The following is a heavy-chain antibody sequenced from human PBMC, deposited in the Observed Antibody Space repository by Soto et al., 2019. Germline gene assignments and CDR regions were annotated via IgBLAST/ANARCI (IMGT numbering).Heavy chain of an antibody. CDR2: TYYRSKWYN. V-gene: IGHV6-1*01. D-gene: IGHD2-2*01. Sequence: SQTLSLTCAIPGDSVSSNSATWNWIRQSPSRGLEWLGRTYYRSKWYNDYAVSVKSRLTINPDTSKNQFSLQLNSVTPDDTAVYYCAREHGAAAQAHYYYGMDVWGQGTTVTVSS. CDR3: AREHGAAAQAHYYYGMDV. CDR1: GDSVSSNSAT. J-gene: IGHJ6*02.